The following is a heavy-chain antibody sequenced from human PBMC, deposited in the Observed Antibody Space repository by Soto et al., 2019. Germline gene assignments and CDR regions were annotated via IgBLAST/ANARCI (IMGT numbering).Heavy chain of an antibody. D-gene: IGHD3-22*01. J-gene: IGHJ4*02. V-gene: IGHV4-39*01. CDR1: GGSISSGGYY. CDR2: IYFSGST. CDR3: ARQDRFYDRSGYYYGGFDY. Sequence: PSETLSLTYAVSGGSISSGGYYWGWIRQPPGKGLEWIGSIYFSGSTYYNPSLKSRVTISVDTSKNQFSLKLSSVTAADTAVYYCARQDRFYDRSGYYYGGFDYWGQGTLVTVSS.